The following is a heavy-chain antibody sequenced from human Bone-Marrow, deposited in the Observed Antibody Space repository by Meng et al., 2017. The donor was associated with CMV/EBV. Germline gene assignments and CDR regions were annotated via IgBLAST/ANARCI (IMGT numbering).Heavy chain of an antibody. CDR2: INPSGGST. J-gene: IGHJ6*02. Sequence: ASVKVSCKASGYTFTSYYMHWVRQAPGQGLEWMGIINPSGGSTSYAQKFQGRVTMTRDTSTSTVYMELSSLRSEDTAVYYCARDLVVAAQGDYYYYGMDVWGQGNTVTVSS. CDR1: GYTFTSYY. D-gene: IGHD2-15*01. CDR3: ARDLVVAAQGDYYYYGMDV. V-gene: IGHV1-46*01.